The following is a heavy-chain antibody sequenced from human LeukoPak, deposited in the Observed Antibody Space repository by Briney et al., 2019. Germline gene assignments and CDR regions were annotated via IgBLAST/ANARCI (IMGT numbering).Heavy chain of an antibody. J-gene: IGHJ4*02. V-gene: IGHV5-51*01. CDR3: ARNFHSAWFGF. D-gene: IGHD3-3*01. Sequence: GESLKISCNCSGFDFTAYGIAWGRQMPGKGLEWMGNIYPGGSNGRYSPSFQGQVTMSSDKSITTAYLQWSSLKESDTAMYYCARNFHSAWFGFWGQGSLVTVSS. CDR2: IYPGGSNG. CDR1: GFDFTAYG.